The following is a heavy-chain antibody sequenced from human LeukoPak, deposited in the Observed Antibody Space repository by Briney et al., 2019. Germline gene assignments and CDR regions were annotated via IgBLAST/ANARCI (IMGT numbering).Heavy chain of an antibody. CDR1: GGSISSYY. J-gene: IGHJ4*02. Sequence: NPSETLSLTCTVSGGSISSYYWNWIRQPPGKGLEWIGYIYYSGSTNYNPSLKSRVTISVDTSKNQFSLNLSSVTAADTAVYYCARASYYYDGLDSWGQGTLVTVSS. CDR2: IYYSGST. D-gene: IGHD3-22*01. V-gene: IGHV4-59*01. CDR3: ARASYYYDGLDS.